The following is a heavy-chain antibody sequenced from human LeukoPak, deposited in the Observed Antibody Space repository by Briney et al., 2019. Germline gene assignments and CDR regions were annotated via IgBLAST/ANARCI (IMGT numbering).Heavy chain of an antibody. CDR3: ARADRLDGSPYLIGP. J-gene: IGHJ5*02. CDR1: GYSFTDYY. Sequence: GASVKVSCKTSGYSFTDYYMHWVRQAPGQGLGWMGWINPNSGGTSTAQKFQGRITMTRDTSITTVYMEVSWLTSDDTAIYYCARADRLDGSPYLIGPWGQGTLVTVSS. V-gene: IGHV1-2*02. CDR2: INPNSGGT. D-gene: IGHD1-26*01.